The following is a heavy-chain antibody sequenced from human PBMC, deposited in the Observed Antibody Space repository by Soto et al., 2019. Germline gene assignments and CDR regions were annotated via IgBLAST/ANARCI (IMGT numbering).Heavy chain of an antibody. CDR2: IYYSGST. Sequence: QVQLQESGPGLVKPSETLSLTCTVSGGSISSYYWSWIRQPPGKGLEWIGYIYYSGSTNYNPSLKSRVTISVDTSKNQFSLKLSSVTAADPAVYYCARHVGVNWFDPWGQGTLVTVSS. CDR3: ARHVGVNWFDP. D-gene: IGHD2-21*01. V-gene: IGHV4-59*08. CDR1: GGSISSYY. J-gene: IGHJ5*02.